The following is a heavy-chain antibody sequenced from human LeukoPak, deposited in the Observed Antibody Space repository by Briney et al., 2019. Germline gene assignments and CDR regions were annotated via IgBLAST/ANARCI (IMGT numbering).Heavy chain of an antibody. CDR1: GGTFSSYT. CDR3: AREPSGDTYTG. V-gene: IGHV1-69*02. J-gene: IGHJ4*02. D-gene: IGHD2-15*01. Sequence: SVKVSCKASGGTFSSYTISWVRQAPGQGLEWMGRIIPILGIANYAQKFLGRVTITADKSTSPAYMELSSLRSWDTAVYYCAREPSGDTYTGWGQGTLVTVSS. CDR2: IIPILGIA.